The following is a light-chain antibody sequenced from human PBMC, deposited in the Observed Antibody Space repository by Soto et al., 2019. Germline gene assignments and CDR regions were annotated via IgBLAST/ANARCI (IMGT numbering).Light chain of an antibody. V-gene: IGLV8-61*01. Sequence: QTVVTQEPSFSVSPGGTVTLTCGLSSGSVSATYYPSWYQQTPGQPPRTLIYNTNTRSSGVPDRFSGSILGNKAALIITGAQAVDESDYYCVLYLGSGTWVFGGGTQLTVL. J-gene: IGLJ3*02. CDR3: VLYLGSGTWV. CDR2: NTN. CDR1: SGSVSATYY.